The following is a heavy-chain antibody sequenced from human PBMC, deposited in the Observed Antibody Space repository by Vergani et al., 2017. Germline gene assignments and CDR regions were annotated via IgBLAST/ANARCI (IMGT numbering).Heavy chain of an antibody. D-gene: IGHD2-2*01. V-gene: IGHV3-48*01. CDR1: GFTFTTYS. CDR2: ISSGSSGTI. Sequence: EVQLVESGGVLVRPGGSLRLSCAASGFTFTTYSMNWVRQAPGKGLEWVSYISSGSSGTIYYADSVKCRFTISRDNAKNSLYLQMNSLRAEDTAVYYCASLLGYCTRTSCLDDYWGQGTLVTVSS. J-gene: IGHJ4*02. CDR3: ASLLGYCTRTSCLDDY.